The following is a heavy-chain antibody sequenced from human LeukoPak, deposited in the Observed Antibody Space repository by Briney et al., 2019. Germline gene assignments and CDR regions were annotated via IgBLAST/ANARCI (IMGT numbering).Heavy chain of an antibody. Sequence: GGSLRLSCAASGFTFSSYSMNWVRQAPGKGLEWVSYIISSSSTIYYADSVKGRFTISRDNAKNSLYLQMNSLRAEDTAVYYCAREPDYYESDNWGQGTLVTVSS. CDR3: AREPDYYESDN. J-gene: IGHJ4*02. CDR2: IISSSSTI. D-gene: IGHD3-22*01. CDR1: GFTFSSYS. V-gene: IGHV3-48*01.